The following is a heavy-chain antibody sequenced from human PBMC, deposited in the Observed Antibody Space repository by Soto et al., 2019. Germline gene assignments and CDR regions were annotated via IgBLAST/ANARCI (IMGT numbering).Heavy chain of an antibody. V-gene: IGHV2-70*11. CDR1: GFSLSTGGMC. J-gene: IGHJ3*02. Sequence: SGPTLVNPTQTLTLTCTFSGFSLSTGGMCVNWIRQPPGKALERLARIDWEDDKYYTTSLKTRLTISKDTSKNQVVLRMTNMDPVDTATYYCARAYYYGSGRGLDIWGQGTMVTVSS. D-gene: IGHD3-10*01. CDR3: ARAYYYGSGRGLDI. CDR2: IDWEDDK.